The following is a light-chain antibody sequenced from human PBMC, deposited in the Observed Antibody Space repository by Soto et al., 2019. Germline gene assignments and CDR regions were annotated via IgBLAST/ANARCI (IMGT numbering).Light chain of an antibody. J-gene: IGKJ3*01. Sequence: DIQMTQSPSSLSASVGDRVTITCRASLGISNFLAWYQQKPGKVPKLLIYTVTTLRSGVPSRFSGSGSGTDFTLTISSLQPEDVATYYCQKINSAPFTFGPGTKVDVK. CDR1: LGISNF. V-gene: IGKV1-27*01. CDR2: TVT. CDR3: QKINSAPFT.